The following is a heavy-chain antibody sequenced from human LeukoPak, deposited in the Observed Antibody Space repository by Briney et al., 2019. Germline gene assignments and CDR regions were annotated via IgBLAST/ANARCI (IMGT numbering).Heavy chain of an antibody. CDR2: IIPIFGTA. CDR1: GGTFSSYA. J-gene: IGHJ4*02. D-gene: IGHD4-17*01. CDR3: ARAVGDYGWYFDY. Sequence: ASVKVSCKASGGTFSSYAVSWVRQAPGQGLEWMGGIIPIFGTANYAQKFQGRVTITADESTSTAYMELSSLRSEDTAVYYCARAVGDYGWYFDYWGQGTLVTVSS. V-gene: IGHV1-69*01.